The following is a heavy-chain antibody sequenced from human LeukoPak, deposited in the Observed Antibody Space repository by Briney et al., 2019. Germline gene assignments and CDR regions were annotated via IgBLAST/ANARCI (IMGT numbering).Heavy chain of an antibody. D-gene: IGHD4-17*01. CDR3: AKGYGDYLDY. J-gene: IGHJ4*02. CDR2: IRYDGSNK. Sequence: TGGSLRLSCAASGFTFSSYGMHWVRQAPGKGLEWVAFIRYDGSNKYYADSVKGRFTISRDNSKNTLYLQMNSLRAEDTAVYYCAKGYGDYLDYWGQGTLVTVSS. CDR1: GFTFSSYG. V-gene: IGHV3-30*02.